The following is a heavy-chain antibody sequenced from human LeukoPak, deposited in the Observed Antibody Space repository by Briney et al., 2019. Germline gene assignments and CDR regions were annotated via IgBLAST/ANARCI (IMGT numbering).Heavy chain of an antibody. Sequence: ASVKVSCKVSGYTLTELSMHWVRQAPGKGLECVGGIDPEDGETIYAQKFQGRVTMTDDTSTDTAYMELSSLRSEDTAVYYCATDLSSCGWYGYWGQGTLVTVSS. CDR1: GYTLTELS. D-gene: IGHD6-19*01. CDR3: ATDLSSCGWYGY. V-gene: IGHV1-24*01. J-gene: IGHJ4*02. CDR2: IDPEDGET.